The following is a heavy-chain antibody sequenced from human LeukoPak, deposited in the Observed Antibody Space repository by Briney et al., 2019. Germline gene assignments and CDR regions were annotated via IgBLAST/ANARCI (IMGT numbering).Heavy chain of an antibody. J-gene: IGHJ4*02. CDR3: ARARGYSYNPLFDY. D-gene: IGHD5-18*01. Sequence: GGSLRLFCVASGFTFSGYWMSWVRQAPGEGLEWVANIKQDGGEFYYVDAVKGRFTISRDNAKNSLYLQMNRLRVDDTAVYYCARARGYSYNPLFDYWGQGTLVTVSS. V-gene: IGHV3-7*04. CDR2: IKQDGGEF. CDR1: GFTFSGYW.